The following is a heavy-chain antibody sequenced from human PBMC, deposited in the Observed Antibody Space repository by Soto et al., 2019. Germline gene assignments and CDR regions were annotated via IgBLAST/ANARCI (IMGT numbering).Heavy chain of an antibody. CDR1: GGSISSYY. D-gene: IGHD3-3*01. J-gene: IGHJ4*02. V-gene: IGHV4-59*01. Sequence: SETLSLTCTVSGGSISSYYWSWIRQPPGKGLEWIGYIYYSGSTNYNPSLKSRVTISVDTSKNQFSLKLSSVTAADTAVYYCARAPETPSIFGVVSPYLFTHWGQGTLVPVSS. CDR2: IYYSGST. CDR3: ARAPETPSIFGVVSPYLFTH.